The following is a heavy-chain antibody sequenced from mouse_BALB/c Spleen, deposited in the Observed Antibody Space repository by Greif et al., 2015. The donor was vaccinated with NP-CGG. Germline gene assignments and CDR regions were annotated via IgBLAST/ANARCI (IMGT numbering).Heavy chain of an antibody. D-gene: IGHD2-3*01. Sequence: QVQLKESGPGLVQPSQSLSITCTVSGFSLTSYGVHWVRQSPGKGLEWLGVIWSGGSTDYNAAFISRLSISKDNSKSQVFFKMNSLQADDTAIYYCAISIYDGYTYAMDYWGQGTSVIVSS. CDR3: AISIYDGYTYAMDY. V-gene: IGHV2-4-1*01. J-gene: IGHJ4*01. CDR2: IWSGGST. CDR1: GFSLTSYG.